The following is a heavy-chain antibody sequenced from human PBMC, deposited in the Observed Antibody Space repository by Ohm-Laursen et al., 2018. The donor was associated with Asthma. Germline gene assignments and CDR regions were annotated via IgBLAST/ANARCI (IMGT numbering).Heavy chain of an antibody. Sequence: SLRLSCTASGFTFSSYGMHWVRQAPGKGLEWVAAISYDGSNKYYANSVKGRFTISRDNSKNTLYLQMNSLRAEDTAVYYCAKDSGAVLYYYYGMDVWGQGTTVTVSS. CDR2: ISYDGSNK. J-gene: IGHJ6*02. V-gene: IGHV3-30*18. CDR3: AKDSGAVLYYYYGMDV. CDR1: GFTFSSYG.